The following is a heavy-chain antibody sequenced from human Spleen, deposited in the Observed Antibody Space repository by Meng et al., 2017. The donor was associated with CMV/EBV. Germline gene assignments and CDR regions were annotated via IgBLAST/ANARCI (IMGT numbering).Heavy chain of an antibody. V-gene: IGHV4-59*01. CDR2: IYYSGST. CDR1: GGSISNYY. CDR3: ARSHGEQLDADVVVNAHIDY. D-gene: IGHD2-21*01. Sequence: SETLSLTCSVSGGSISNYYWSWIRQPPGKGLEWIGYIYYSGSTNYNPSLKSRVTISVDTSKNQFSLKLSSVTAADTAVYYCARSHGEQLDADVVVNAHIDYWGQGTLVTVSS. J-gene: IGHJ4*02.